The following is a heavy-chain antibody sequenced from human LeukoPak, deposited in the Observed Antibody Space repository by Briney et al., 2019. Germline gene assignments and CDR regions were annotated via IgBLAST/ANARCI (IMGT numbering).Heavy chain of an antibody. CDR2: INAGNGNT. D-gene: IGHD3-10*01. Sequence: ASVKVSCKASGYTFTSYYMHWVRQAPGQRLEWMGWINAGNGNTKYSQKFQGRVTITRDTSASTAYMELSSLRSEDTAVYYCARDRFGGVDYYGMDVWGQGTTVTVSS. V-gene: IGHV1-3*01. J-gene: IGHJ6*02. CDR3: ARDRFGGVDYYGMDV. CDR1: GYTFTSYY.